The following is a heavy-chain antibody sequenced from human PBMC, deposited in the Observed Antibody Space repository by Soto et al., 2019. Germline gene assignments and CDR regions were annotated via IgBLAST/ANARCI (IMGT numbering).Heavy chain of an antibody. J-gene: IGHJ6*02. V-gene: IGHV3-30-3*01. CDR3: AREDSGGYDYSILRYYYYGMDV. Sequence: PGGSLRLSCAASGFTFSSYAMHWVRQAPGKGLEWVAVISYDGSNKYYADSVKGRFTISRDNSKNTLYLQMNSLRAEDTAVYCCAREDSGGYDYSILRYYYYGMDVWGQGTTVTVSS. CDR2: ISYDGSNK. CDR1: GFTFSSYA. D-gene: IGHD4-4*01.